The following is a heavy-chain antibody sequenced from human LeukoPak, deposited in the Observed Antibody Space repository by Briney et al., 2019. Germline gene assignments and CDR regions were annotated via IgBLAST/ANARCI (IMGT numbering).Heavy chain of an antibody. CDR1: GGSFSGYY. V-gene: IGHV4-34*01. CDR2: FNHSGST. CDR3: ARTSIAARRYYYYMDV. Sequence: PSETLSLTCAVYGGSFSGYYWSWIRQPPGRGWEGMGKFNHSGSTNYNPSLKSRVTISVDTSKNQFSLKLSSVTAADTAVYYCARTSIAARRYYYYMDVWGKGTTVTVSS. J-gene: IGHJ6*03. D-gene: IGHD6-6*01.